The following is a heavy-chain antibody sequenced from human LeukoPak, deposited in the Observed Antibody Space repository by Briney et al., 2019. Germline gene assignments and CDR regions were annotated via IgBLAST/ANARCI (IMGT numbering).Heavy chain of an antibody. V-gene: IGHV3-23*01. Sequence: GGSLRLSCAASGFTFSSYAMSWVRQAPGKGLEWVSAISGSGGSTYYADSVKGRFTISRDNSKNTLYLQMNSLRAEDTAVYYCAKGLVVVVTAYDAFHIWGQGTMVTVSS. D-gene: IGHD2-21*02. CDR2: ISGSGGST. J-gene: IGHJ3*02. CDR3: AKGLVVVVTAYDAFHI. CDR1: GFTFSSYA.